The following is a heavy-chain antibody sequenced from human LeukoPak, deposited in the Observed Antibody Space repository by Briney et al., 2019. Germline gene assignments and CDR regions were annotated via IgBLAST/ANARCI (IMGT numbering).Heavy chain of an antibody. CDR2: INPSGGST. V-gene: IGHV1-46*01. J-gene: IGHJ4*02. CDR3: ARAVAPLAAAADY. CDR1: GYTFTSYY. D-gene: IGHD6-13*01. Sequence: ASVKVSCKASGYTFTSYYMHWVRQAPGQGLEWMGIINPSGGSTSYAQKFQGRVTVTRDTSTSTVLMELSSLRSEDTALYYCARAVAPLAAAADYWGQGTLVTVSS.